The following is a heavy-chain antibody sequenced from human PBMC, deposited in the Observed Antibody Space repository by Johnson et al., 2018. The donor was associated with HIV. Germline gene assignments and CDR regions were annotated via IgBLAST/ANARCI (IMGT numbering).Heavy chain of an antibody. V-gene: IGHV3-30*03. Sequence: VQLVESGGGVVQPGRSPRLSCAASGFTFSRYGIHWVRQAPGTGLEWVVVISYDGSSKYYADSVKGIFTISRDNSKNTLYLQMNSLKTEDTAVYYCTTDYTYPRISGTTGSAFDICGQGTMVTVPS. CDR3: TTDYTYPRISGTTGSAFDI. J-gene: IGHJ3*02. CDR2: ISYDGSSK. CDR1: GFTFSRYG. D-gene: IGHD1-7*01.